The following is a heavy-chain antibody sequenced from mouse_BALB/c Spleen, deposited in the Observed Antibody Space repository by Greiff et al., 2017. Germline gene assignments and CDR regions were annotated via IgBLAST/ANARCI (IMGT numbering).Heavy chain of an antibody. D-gene: IGHD2-14*01. J-gene: IGHJ4*01. V-gene: IGHV5-6-3*01. CDR2: INSNGGST. CDR1: GFTFSSYG. Sequence: DVMLVASGGGLVQPGGSLKLSCAASGFTFSSYGMSWVRQTPDKRLELVATINSNGGSTYYPDSVKGRFTISRDNAKNTLYLQMSSLKSEDTAMYYCARAPYRYDDYAMDYWGQGTSVTVSS. CDR3: ARAPYRYDDYAMDY.